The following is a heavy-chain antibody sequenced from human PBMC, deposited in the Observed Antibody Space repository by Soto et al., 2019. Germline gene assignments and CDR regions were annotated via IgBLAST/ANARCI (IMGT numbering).Heavy chain of an antibody. CDR1: GFTFSSYA. V-gene: IGHV3-23*01. CDR3: AKAYAAYCGGDCLDYFDY. Sequence: PVWSLRLSFAASGFTFSSYAMSCVRQALGQGMEWVSTISGSGGSTYYADSVKGRFTISRDNSKNTLYLQMNSLRAEDTATYYCAKAYAAYCGGDCLDYFDYWGQGSLVTVS. J-gene: IGHJ4*02. D-gene: IGHD2-21*02. CDR2: ISGSGGST.